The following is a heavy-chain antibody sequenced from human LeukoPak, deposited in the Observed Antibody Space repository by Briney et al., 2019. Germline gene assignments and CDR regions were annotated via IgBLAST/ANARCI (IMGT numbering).Heavy chain of an antibody. D-gene: IGHD3-9*01. J-gene: IGHJ4*01. CDR2: INPNSGGT. CDR3: AREDLNFDWLSRDSYFDY. Sequence: ASVRVSCKASGYTFTGYYMHWVRQAPGQGLEWMGWINPNSGGTNYAQKFQDRVTMTRDTSISTVYMELSSLRSEDTAVYYCAREDLNFDWLSRDSYFDYWGQGTLVTVSS. V-gene: IGHV1-2*02. CDR1: GYTFTGYY.